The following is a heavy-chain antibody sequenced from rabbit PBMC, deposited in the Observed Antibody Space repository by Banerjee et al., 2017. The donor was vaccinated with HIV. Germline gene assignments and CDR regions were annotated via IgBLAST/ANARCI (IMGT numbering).Heavy chain of an antibody. CDR1: GFSFSSSYY. Sequence: QSLEESGGDLVKPGASLTLTCTASGFSFSSSYYMCWVRQAPGKGLEWIACIYAGSSGSTYYASWAKGRFTISKTSSTTVTLQMTSLTAADTATYFCARDAAGSYYHFNLWGQGTLVTVS. J-gene: IGHJ4*01. D-gene: IGHD8-1*01. CDR3: ARDAAGSYYHFNL. CDR2: IYAGSSGST. V-gene: IGHV1S40*01.